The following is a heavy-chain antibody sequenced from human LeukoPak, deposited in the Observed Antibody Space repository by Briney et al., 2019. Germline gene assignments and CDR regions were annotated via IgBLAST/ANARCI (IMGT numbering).Heavy chain of an antibody. Sequence: SETLSLTCTVSGGSISSHYWSWIRQPPGKGLEWIGYIYYSGSTNYNPSLKSRVTISVDTSKNQFSLELSSVTAADTAVYYCARSLSSGYYYYYYYMDVWGKGTTVTVSS. CDR3: ARSLSSGYYYYYYYMDV. CDR2: IYYSGST. D-gene: IGHD3-22*01. J-gene: IGHJ6*03. CDR1: GGSISSHY. V-gene: IGHV4-59*11.